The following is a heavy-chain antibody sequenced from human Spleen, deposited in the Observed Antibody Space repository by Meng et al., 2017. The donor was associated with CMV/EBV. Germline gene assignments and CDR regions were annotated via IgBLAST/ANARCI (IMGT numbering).Heavy chain of an antibody. CDR3: ARIQPDTAMVSYYFDY. CDR1: GGSISSYY. J-gene: IGHJ4*02. D-gene: IGHD5-18*01. CDR2: IYYSGST. V-gene: IGHV4-59*01. Sequence: QVQLQESGPGLVKPSETLSLTCTVSGGSISSYYWSWIRQPPGKGLEWIGYIYYSGSTNYNPSLKSRVTISVDTSKNQFSLKLSSVTAADTAVYYCARIQPDTAMVSYYFDYWGQGTLVTVSS.